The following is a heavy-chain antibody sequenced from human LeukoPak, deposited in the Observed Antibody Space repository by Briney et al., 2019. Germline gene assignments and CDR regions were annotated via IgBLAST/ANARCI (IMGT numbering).Heavy chain of an antibody. CDR1: GYTFTGYY. CDR3: ARDQGRLWFGELLMPIDYFDY. D-gene: IGHD3-10*01. V-gene: IGHV1-2*02. J-gene: IGHJ4*02. Sequence: ASVKVSCKASGYTFTGYYMHWVRQAPGQGLEWMGWINPNSGGTNYAQKFQGRVTMTRDTSISTAYMELSRLRSDDTAVYYCARDQGRLWFGELLMPIDYFDYWGQGTLVTVSS. CDR2: INPNSGGT.